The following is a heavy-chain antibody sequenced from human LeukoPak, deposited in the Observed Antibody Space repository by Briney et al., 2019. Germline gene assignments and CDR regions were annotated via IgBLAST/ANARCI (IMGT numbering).Heavy chain of an antibody. V-gene: IGHV4-59*01. Sequence: SETLSLTCTVSAGAISSNYWSWIRQPPGKGLEWIGDIYYNGSTNYNPSLRSRVTMSVDTSKNHFSLSLSSVTAADTAIYYCANTRDSGSGYSWGQGTLVTVSS. CDR2: IYYNGST. D-gene: IGHD6-13*01. J-gene: IGHJ5*02. CDR3: ANTRDSGSGYS. CDR1: AGAISSNY.